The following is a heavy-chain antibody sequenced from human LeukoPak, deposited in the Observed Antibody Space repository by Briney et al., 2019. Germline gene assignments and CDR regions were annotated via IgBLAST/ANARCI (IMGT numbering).Heavy chain of an antibody. CDR2: IRYDGSNK. J-gene: IGHJ5*02. CDR3: AKASFGVAPKWFDP. CDR1: GFTFSSYG. V-gene: IGHV3-30*02. Sequence: PGGSLRLSCAASGFTFSSYGMHWVRQAPGKGLEWVAFIRYDGSNKYYADSVKGRFTISRDNLKNTLYLQMNSLRAEDTAVYYCAKASFGVAPKWFDPWGQGTLVTVSS. D-gene: IGHD3-3*01.